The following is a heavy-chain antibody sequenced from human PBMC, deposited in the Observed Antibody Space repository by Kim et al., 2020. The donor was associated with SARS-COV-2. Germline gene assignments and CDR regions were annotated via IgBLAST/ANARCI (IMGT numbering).Heavy chain of an antibody. J-gene: IGHJ6*02. V-gene: IGHV3-74*01. CDR3: ARGGGNPTGIYYYYYYGMDV. Sequence: RFTISRDNAKNTLYLQMNSLRAEDTAVYYCARGGGNPTGIYYYYYYGMDVWGQGTTVTVSS. D-gene: IGHD2-15*01.